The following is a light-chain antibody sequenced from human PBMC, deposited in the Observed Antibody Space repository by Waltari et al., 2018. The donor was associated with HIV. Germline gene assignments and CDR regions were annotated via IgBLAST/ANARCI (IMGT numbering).Light chain of an antibody. Sequence: EIALAPSPGTLSLSPGARAPLPCRPSQIVDSSYIAWYHHKAGQAPRLLNYATSTRATDIPDRFSGSGSGTDFTLTISRLEREDFAVYYCLQYGRSPPITFGQGTRLEIK. CDR1: QIVDSSY. CDR2: ATS. CDR3: LQYGRSPPIT. J-gene: IGKJ5*01. V-gene: IGKV3-20*01.